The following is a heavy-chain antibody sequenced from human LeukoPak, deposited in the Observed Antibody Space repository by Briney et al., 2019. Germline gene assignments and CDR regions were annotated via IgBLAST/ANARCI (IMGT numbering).Heavy chain of an antibody. Sequence: ASVKVSCKASGGTFSSYAISWVRQAPGQGLEWMGGIIPIFGTANYAQKFQGRVTITTDESTSTAYMELSSLRSEDTAVCYCAAFAGYDPLNWFDPWGQGTLVTVSS. CDR2: IIPIFGTA. CDR1: GGTFSSYA. D-gene: IGHD5-12*01. J-gene: IGHJ5*02. CDR3: AAFAGYDPLNWFDP. V-gene: IGHV1-69*05.